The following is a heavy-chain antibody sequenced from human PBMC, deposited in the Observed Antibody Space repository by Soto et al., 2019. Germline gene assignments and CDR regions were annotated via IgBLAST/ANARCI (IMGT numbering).Heavy chain of an antibody. Sequence: QITLKESGPTLVKPTQTLTLSCTFSGFSLSTRAVGVAWIRQPPGKALEWPALIYWDDDNRYSPSLKSRLTVTKDTSKNQVILTMINMDPVDTATYYCVHTSGWLHTTWGQGTLVTVSS. V-gene: IGHV2-5*02. CDR3: VHTSGWLHTT. D-gene: IGHD5-12*01. J-gene: IGHJ5*02. CDR2: IYWDDDN. CDR1: GFSLSTRAVG.